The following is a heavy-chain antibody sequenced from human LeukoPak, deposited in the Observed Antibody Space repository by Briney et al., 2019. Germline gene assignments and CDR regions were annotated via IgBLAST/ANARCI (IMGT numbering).Heavy chain of an antibody. V-gene: IGHV4-34*01. CDR1: GGSFSGYY. J-gene: IGHJ3*01. Sequence: SETLSLTCAVYGGSFSGYYWSWIRQPPGKGLEWIGEINHSGSTNYNPSLKSRVTISVDTSKNQFSLKLSSVTAADTAVYYCARGQRGYRPGMLNWGQGTMVTVSS. CDR2: INHSGST. D-gene: IGHD5-18*01. CDR3: ARGQRGYRPGMLN.